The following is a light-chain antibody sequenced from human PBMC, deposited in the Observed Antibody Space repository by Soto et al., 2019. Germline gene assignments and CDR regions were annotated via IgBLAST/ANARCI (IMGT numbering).Light chain of an antibody. CDR1: QSVSSSY. V-gene: IGKV3-20*01. J-gene: IGKJ1*01. Sequence: EIVLTQSPGTLSLSPGERATLSCRASQSVSSSYLAWYQQKPGQAPRLLIYGASSRATGIPDRFSGSVSGTGFTLTISRLEPEDFAVYYCQQYGSSPPWTFGQGTK. CDR3: QQYGSSPPWT. CDR2: GAS.